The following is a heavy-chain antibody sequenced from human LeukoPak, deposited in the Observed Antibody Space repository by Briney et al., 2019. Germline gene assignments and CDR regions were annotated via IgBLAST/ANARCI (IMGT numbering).Heavy chain of an antibody. CDR3: ARHIPSGSYGLQYDAFDI. J-gene: IGHJ3*02. CDR1: GGSISSSSYY. V-gene: IGHV4-39*01. CDR2: IYYSGST. Sequence: PSETLSLTCTVSGGSISSSSYYWGWIRQPPGKGLEWIGSIYYSGSTYYNPSLKSRVTISVDTSKNQFSLKLSSVTAADTAVYYCARHIPSGSYGLQYDAFDIWGQGTMVTVSS. D-gene: IGHD1-26*01.